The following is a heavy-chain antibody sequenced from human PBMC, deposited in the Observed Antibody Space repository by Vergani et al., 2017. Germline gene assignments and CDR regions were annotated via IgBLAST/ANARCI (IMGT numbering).Heavy chain of an antibody. V-gene: IGHV4-39*01. D-gene: IGHD6-19*01. CDR2: IYYSRST. CDR1: GASIRSSNYY. CDR3: ARHSTVEWLVKLGWIDP. Sequence: QLQLQESGPGLVKPSATLSLTCSVSGASIRSSNYYLGWIRQPPGKGLEWIASIYYSRSTYYNPSLKSRVTISVDTSKNQFSLKLSSVTAADTAVYFCARHSTVEWLVKLGWIDPWGQGILVTVSS. J-gene: IGHJ5*02.